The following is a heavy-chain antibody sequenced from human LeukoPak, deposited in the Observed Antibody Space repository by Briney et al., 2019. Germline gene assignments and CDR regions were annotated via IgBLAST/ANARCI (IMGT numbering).Heavy chain of an antibody. J-gene: IGHJ4*02. Sequence: PGGSLRLSCAASGFTFSGHWMSWVRQAPGKGLEWVGNINQGGSDKYYVDSVKGRFTISRDNANNLLYLQMNSLRGEDTAVYYCTRDRSRAEDDWGQGTLVTVSS. CDR2: INQGGSDK. V-gene: IGHV3-7*01. D-gene: IGHD1-14*01. CDR1: GFTFSGHW. CDR3: TRDRSRAEDD.